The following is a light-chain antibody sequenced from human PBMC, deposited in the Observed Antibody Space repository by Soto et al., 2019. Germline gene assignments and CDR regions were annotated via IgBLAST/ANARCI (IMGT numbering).Light chain of an antibody. V-gene: IGLV1-40*01. Sequence: QSVLTQPPSVSGAPGQRVTISCSGSSSDIGAGYDVHWYQQLPGKAPKLLIYGNINRPSGVPDRFSGSNSGTSASLAISGLQAEDEADYYCQSYDSTLSVNYVFGTGTKPPS. CDR2: GNI. J-gene: IGLJ1*01. CDR3: QSYDSTLSVNYV. CDR1: SSDIGAGYD.